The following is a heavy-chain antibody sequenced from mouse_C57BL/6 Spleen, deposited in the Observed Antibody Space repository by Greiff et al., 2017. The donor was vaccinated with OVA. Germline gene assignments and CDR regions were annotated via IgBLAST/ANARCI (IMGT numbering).Heavy chain of an antibody. CDR3: TGVSMDY. V-gene: IGHV6-3*01. J-gene: IGHJ4*01. Sequence: QVVASGGCLFQPVGSMTLSCVSSGFSFSNSLLYFFRPSPLPWLSLVAQLRLKSDNYATHYAESVKWRFTISRDDSKSSVYLQMNNLRAEDTGIYYCTGVSMDYWGQGTSVTVSS. CDR1: GFSFSNSL. CDR2: LRLKSDNYAT.